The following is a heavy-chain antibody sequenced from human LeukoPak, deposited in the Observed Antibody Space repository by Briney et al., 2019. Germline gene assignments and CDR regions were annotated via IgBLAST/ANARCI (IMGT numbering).Heavy chain of an antibody. CDR2: ISAYNGNT. CDR1: GYTFTSYY. CDR3: VRVGSSWYFDY. Sequence: ASVNVSCKASGYTFTSYYMHWVRQAPGQGLEWMGWISAYNGNTNYAQKLQGRVTMTTDTSTSTTYMELRSLRSDDTAVYYCVRVGSSWYFDYWGQGTLVTVSS. J-gene: IGHJ4*02. D-gene: IGHD6-19*01. V-gene: IGHV1-18*04.